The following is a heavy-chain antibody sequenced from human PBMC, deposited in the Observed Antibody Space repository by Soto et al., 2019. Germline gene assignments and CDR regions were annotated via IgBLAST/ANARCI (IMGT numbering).Heavy chain of an antibody. CDR3: ARETTEKNYYDSSGSGP. V-gene: IGHV1-46*01. D-gene: IGHD3-22*01. J-gene: IGHJ5*02. CDR2: INPSGGST. Sequence: GASVKVSCKASGYTFTSYYMHWVRQAPGQGLEWMGIINPSGGSTRYAQKFQGRVTMTRDTSTSTAYMELRSLRSDDTAVYYCARETTEKNYYDSSGSGPWGQGTLVTVSS. CDR1: GYTFTSYY.